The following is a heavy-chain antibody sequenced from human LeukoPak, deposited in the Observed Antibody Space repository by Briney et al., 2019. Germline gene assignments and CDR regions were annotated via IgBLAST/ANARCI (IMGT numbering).Heavy chain of an antibody. J-gene: IGHJ4*02. V-gene: IGHV3-21*01. Sequence: GGSLRLSCAASGFTFSSYSMNWVRQAPGKGLEWVSSISSSSSYIYYADSVKGRFTISRDNAKNSLYLQMNSLRAEDTAVYYCAKDRTVYYYDSSGYPLDYWGQGTLVTVSS. CDR2: ISSSSSYI. D-gene: IGHD3-22*01. CDR3: AKDRTVYYYDSSGYPLDY. CDR1: GFTFSSYS.